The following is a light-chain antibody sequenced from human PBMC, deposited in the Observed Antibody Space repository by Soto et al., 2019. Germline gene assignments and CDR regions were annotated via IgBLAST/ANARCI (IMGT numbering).Light chain of an antibody. J-gene: IGKJ1*01. CDR1: QSVGSD. CDR3: QQSHTTPWT. V-gene: IGKV3-15*01. CDR2: RAS. Sequence: EIELTQSPGTLSLSPGERATLSCRASQSVGSDLAWYQQKPGQAPRLLIFRASSRAKGVPARFSASGSGTEFTLTISSLQPEDFATYYCQQSHTTPWTFGHGTKVDIK.